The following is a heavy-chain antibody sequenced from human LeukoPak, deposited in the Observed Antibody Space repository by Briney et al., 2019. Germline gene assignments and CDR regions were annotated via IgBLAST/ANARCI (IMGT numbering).Heavy chain of an antibody. D-gene: IGHD3-3*01. CDR1: GFTFSSYG. V-gene: IGHV3-30*02. CDR2: IRYDGSNK. Sequence: GGSLRLSCAASGFTFSSYGMHWVRQATGKVLEWVAFIRYDGSNKYYADSVKGRFTISRDNSKNTLYLQMNSLRAEDTAMYYCAKDLATKYYDFSLGDFDYWGQGTLVTVPS. J-gene: IGHJ4*02. CDR3: AKDLATKYYDFSLGDFDY.